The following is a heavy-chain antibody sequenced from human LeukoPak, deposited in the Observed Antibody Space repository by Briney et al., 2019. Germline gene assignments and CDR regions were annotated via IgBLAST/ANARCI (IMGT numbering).Heavy chain of an antibody. V-gene: IGHV3-7*01. D-gene: IGHD2-15*01. CDR3: ARDRSYCSGGRRYDLFDY. CDR2: INRNRSDK. CDR1: GFTLSSYW. J-gene: IGHJ4*02. Sequence: PVGSLRLSCSVSGFTLSSYWMTWVRQAPGKGLEWVANINRNRSDKHCVDSVAGRFTVSRDNAKNSLYLQMNSLRAEDAAVYYCARDRSYCSGGRRYDLFDYWGQGALVTVSS.